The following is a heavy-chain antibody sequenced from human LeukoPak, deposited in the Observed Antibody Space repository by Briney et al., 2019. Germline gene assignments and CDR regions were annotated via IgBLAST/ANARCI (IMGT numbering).Heavy chain of an antibody. CDR1: GFTFSDYY. CDR3: ARFIVLMVYAMASDYMDV. D-gene: IGHD2-8*01. J-gene: IGHJ6*03. V-gene: IGHV4-38-2*01. Sequence: LRLSCAASGFTFSDYYMSWIRQPPGKGLEWIGSIYYSGSTYYNPSLKSRVTISVDTSKNQFSLKLSSVTAADTAVYYCARFIVLMVYAMASDYMDVWGKGTTVTVSS. CDR2: IYYSGST.